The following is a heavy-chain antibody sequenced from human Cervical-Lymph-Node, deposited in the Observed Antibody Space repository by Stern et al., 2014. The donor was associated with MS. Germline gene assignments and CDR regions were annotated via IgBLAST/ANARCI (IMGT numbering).Heavy chain of an antibody. J-gene: IGHJ4*02. CDR3: ARRGNGYMGIDY. CDR1: GYRFTNNW. CDR2: IYPGDSET. D-gene: IGHD5-24*01. Sequence: EDQLVESGAEVKKPGESLRISCEVSGYRFTNNWIGWVRQMPGKGLEWMGIIYPGDSETRYSPSFQGQVPILVDKSNTTAYLQWSSLKASDTAIYYCARRGNGYMGIDYWGQGTLVTVSS. V-gene: IGHV5-51*03.